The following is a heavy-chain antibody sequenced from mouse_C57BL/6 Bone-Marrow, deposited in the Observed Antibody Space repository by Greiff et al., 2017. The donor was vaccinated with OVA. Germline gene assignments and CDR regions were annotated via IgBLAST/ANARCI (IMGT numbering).Heavy chain of an antibody. J-gene: IGHJ3*01. D-gene: IGHD1-1*01. V-gene: IGHV8-12*01. CDR2: IYWDDDK. CDR1: GFSLSTSGMG. CDR3: ARREITTTYGFAY. Sequence: VMLVESGPGILQSSQTLSLTCSFSGFSLSTSGMGVSWIRQPSGKGLEWLAHIYWDDDKRYNPSLKSRLTISKDTSRNQVFLKITSVDTADTATYYCARREITTTYGFAYWGQGTLVTVSA.